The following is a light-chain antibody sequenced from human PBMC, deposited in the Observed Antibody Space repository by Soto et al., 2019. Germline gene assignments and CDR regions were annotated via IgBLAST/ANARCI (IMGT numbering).Light chain of an antibody. J-gene: IGKJ2*01. CDR1: QSVSSNY. Sequence: EIVLTQSPGTLPWSPGERATLSCRASQSVSSNYLVWYQQKPGQAPRPLIYGASSRATGIPDRFSGSGSGTDFTLTISRLEPEDFAVYYCQQYANSPFTFGQGTKLEIK. V-gene: IGKV3-20*01. CDR2: GAS. CDR3: QQYANSPFT.